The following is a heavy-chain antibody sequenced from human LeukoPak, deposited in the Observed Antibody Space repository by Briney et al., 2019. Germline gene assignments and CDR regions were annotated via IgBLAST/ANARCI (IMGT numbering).Heavy chain of an antibody. D-gene: IGHD2-2*01. V-gene: IGHV3-30-3*01. J-gene: IGHJ4*02. CDR1: GFTFSSYA. Sequence: GRSLRLSCAASGFTFSSYAMHWVRQAPGKGLEWVAVISYDGSNKYYADSVKGRFTISRDNSKNTLYLQMNSLRAEDTAVYYCARGGGYCSSTSRHKTSGDYGYYWGQGTLVTVSS. CDR3: ARGGGYCSSTSRHKTSGDYGYY. CDR2: ISYDGSNK.